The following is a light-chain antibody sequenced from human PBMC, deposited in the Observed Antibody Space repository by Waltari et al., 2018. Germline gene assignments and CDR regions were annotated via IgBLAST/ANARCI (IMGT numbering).Light chain of an antibody. Sequence: ERATVPCRARQGVSRALAWYQQKPGQAPRLLIYGASTRATGIPDRFSGSGSGTDFSLTISRLEPDDFAVYYCQHYLRLPVTFGQGTTVEI. CDR3: QHYLRLPVT. CDR1: QGVSRA. CDR2: GAS. J-gene: IGKJ1*01. V-gene: IGKV3-20*01.